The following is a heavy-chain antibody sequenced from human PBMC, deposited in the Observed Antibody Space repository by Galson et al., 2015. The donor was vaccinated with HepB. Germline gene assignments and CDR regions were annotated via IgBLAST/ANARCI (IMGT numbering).Heavy chain of an antibody. V-gene: IGHV5-10-1*01. Sequence: QSGAEVKKPGESLTISCTASGYIFTAYWITWVRQMPGKGLEWMGRIEPSDSYTHYNPSFQGRVAMSVDRSINTAYLHWTSLKASDAAMYYCATQESDWFDPWGQGILVSVSS. CDR1: GYIFTAYW. CDR2: IEPSDSYT. CDR3: ATQESDWFDP. D-gene: IGHD3-10*01. J-gene: IGHJ5*02.